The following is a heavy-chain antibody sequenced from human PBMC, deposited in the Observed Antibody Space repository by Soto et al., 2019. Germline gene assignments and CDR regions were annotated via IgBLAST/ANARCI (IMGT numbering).Heavy chain of an antibody. V-gene: IGHV1-69*13. J-gene: IGHJ6*02. CDR1: GGTFSSYA. Sequence: SVKVSCKASGGTFSSYAISWVRQAPGQGLEWMGGIIPIFGTANYAQKFQGRVTITADESTSTAYMELSSLRSEDTAVYYCARGDLYCSGGSCYKQMFHYSGMDVWGQGNTVTVSS. CDR2: IIPIFGTA. CDR3: ARGDLYCSGGSCYKQMFHYSGMDV. D-gene: IGHD2-15*01.